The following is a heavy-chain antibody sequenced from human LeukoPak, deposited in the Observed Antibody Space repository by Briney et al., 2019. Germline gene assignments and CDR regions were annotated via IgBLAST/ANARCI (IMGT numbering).Heavy chain of an antibody. CDR3: AKDDGEDYYDSSGYWFDP. Sequence: TGGSLRLSCAASGFTFSSYAMSWVRQAPGKGLEWVSAISGSGGSTYYADSVKGRFTISRDNSKNTLYLQMNGLRAEETAVYYCAKDDGEDYYDSSGYWFDPWGQGTLVTVSS. V-gene: IGHV3-23*01. CDR1: GFTFSSYA. J-gene: IGHJ5*02. D-gene: IGHD3-22*01. CDR2: ISGSGGST.